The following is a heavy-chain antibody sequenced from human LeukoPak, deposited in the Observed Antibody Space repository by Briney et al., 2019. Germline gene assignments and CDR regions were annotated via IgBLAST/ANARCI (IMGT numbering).Heavy chain of an antibody. D-gene: IGHD3-22*01. CDR2: IVVGSGNT. J-gene: IGHJ3*01. V-gene: IGHV1-58*01. Sequence: ASVKVSCKASGFTFTSSAVQWVRQARGQRLEWIGWIVVGSGNTNYAQKFQERVTITRDMSTSLVYMELSSLRSEDTAVYYCAAEAAYYYDSRDAFDVCGQGTMVTVSS. CDR1: GFTFTSSA. CDR3: AAEAAYYYDSRDAFDV.